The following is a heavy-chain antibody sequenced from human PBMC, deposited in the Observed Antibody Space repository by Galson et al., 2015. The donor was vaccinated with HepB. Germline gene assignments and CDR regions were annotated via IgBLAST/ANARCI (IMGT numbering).Heavy chain of an antibody. CDR1: GYTFTGYY. CDR2: ISPNSGGT. V-gene: IGHV1-2*04. D-gene: IGHD5-12*01. J-gene: IGHJ6*02. Sequence: SVKVSCKASGYTFTGYYMHWVRQAPGQGLEWMGWISPNSGGTNYAQKFQGWVTMTRDTSISTAYMELSRLRSDDTAVYYCARDKRRGYSGYDSFIGYINYYYYYGMDVWGQGTTVTVSS. CDR3: ARDKRRGYSGYDSFIGYINYYYYYGMDV.